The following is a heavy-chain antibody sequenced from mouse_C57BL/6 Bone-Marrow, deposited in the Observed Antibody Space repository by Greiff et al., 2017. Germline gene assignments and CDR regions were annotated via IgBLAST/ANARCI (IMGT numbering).Heavy chain of an antibody. D-gene: IGHD1-1*01. Sequence: VQLQQSGAELARPGASVKLSCKASGYTFTSYGISWVKQRTGQGLEWIGEIYPRSGNTYYNEKFKGKATLTADKSSSTAYMELRSLTSEDSAVYFCARSDYYGSYWYFDVWGTGTTVTVSS. J-gene: IGHJ1*03. CDR1: GYTFTSYG. CDR2: IYPRSGNT. V-gene: IGHV1-81*01. CDR3: ARSDYYGSYWYFDV.